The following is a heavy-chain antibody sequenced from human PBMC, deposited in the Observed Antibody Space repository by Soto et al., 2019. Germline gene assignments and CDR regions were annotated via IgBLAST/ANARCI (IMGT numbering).Heavy chain of an antibody. V-gene: IGHV4-31*03. CDR3: ARGHYYAYSVYSFDY. CDR2: IYTSGTT. J-gene: IGHJ4*02. Sequence: PSETLSLTCTVSGGSISSGGYSWGWIRQHPGKGLEWIGYIYTSGTTYYNPPLQSRVTMSVDTSKSQFSLRLSSVTAADTAVYYRARGHYYAYSVYSFDYWGPGTLVTVSS. D-gene: IGHD3-22*01. CDR1: GGSISSGGYS.